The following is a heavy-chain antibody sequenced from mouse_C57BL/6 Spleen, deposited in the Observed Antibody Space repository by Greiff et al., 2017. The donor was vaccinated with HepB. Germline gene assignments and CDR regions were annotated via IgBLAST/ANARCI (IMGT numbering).Heavy chain of an antibody. V-gene: IGHV5-6*01. CDR2: ISSGGSYT. J-gene: IGHJ4*01. CDR1: GFTFSSYG. Sequence: EVKLVESGGDLVKPGGSLKLSCAASGFTFSSYGMSWVRQTPDKRLEWVATISSGGSYTYYPDSVKGRFTISRDNAKNTLYLQMSSRKSEDTAMYYCARHYYGSYAMDYWGQGTSVTVSS. D-gene: IGHD1-1*01. CDR3: ARHYYGSYAMDY.